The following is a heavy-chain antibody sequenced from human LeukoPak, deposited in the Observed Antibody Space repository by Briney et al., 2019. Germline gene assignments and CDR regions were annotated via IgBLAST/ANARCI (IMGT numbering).Heavy chain of an antibody. D-gene: IGHD6-6*01. J-gene: IGHJ4*02. CDR3: AGGSYSSSFGGVDY. V-gene: IGHV1-69*05. Sequence: SVKVSCKASGGTFSSYAISWVRQAPGQGLEWMGRIIPIFGTANYAQKFQGRVTITTDESTSTAYMELSSLRSEDTAVYYCAGGSYSSSFGGVDYWGQGTLVTVSS. CDR2: IIPIFGTA. CDR1: GGTFSSYA.